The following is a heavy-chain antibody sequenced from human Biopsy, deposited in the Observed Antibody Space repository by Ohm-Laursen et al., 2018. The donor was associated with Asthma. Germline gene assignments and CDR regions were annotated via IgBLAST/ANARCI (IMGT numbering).Heavy chain of an antibody. J-gene: IGHJ6*02. V-gene: IGHV3-11*01. CDR3: ARVLESSSCGPYYFFALDV. D-gene: IGHD2-2*01. CDR2: ISSSGSTR. Sequence: SLRLSCTASGFSFSDYYMTWMRQAPGKGLEWVASISSSGSTRYPSESLLGRYTMSRDNAQQTMSLEVRSLRVEDTAIYYCARVLESSSCGPYYFFALDVWGQGTPVAVPS. CDR1: GFSFSDYY.